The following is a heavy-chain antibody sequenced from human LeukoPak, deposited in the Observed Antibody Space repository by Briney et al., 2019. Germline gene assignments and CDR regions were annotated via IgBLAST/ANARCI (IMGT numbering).Heavy chain of an antibody. V-gene: IGHV4-59*01. D-gene: IGHD5-18*01. CDR3: ARGSYSYPADY. J-gene: IGHJ4*02. Sequence: TLXXXXTVSGGSISSYYWSWIRQPPGKGLEWIGYIYYSGSTNYNPSLKSRVTISVDTSKNQFSLKLNSVTAADTAVYYCARGSYSYPADYWGQGTLVTVSS. CDR1: GGSISSYY. CDR2: IYYSGST.